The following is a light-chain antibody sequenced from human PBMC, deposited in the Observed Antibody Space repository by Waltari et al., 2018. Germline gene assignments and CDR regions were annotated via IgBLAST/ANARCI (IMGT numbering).Light chain of an antibody. CDR2: DAS. Sequence: EIVLTQSPATLSLSPGERATLSCRASQCVSSYLARYQQKPCQAPRLLIYDASNRVTGIPARFSGSGSGTDFTLTISRLEPEDFAVYYCQQRSNWPPTWTFGQGTKVEIK. CDR3: QQRSNWPPTWT. V-gene: IGKV3-11*01. J-gene: IGKJ1*01. CDR1: QCVSSY.